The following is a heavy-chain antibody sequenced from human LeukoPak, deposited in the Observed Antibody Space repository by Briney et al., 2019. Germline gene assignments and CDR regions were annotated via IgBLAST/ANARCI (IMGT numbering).Heavy chain of an antibody. CDR3: ARPYSSSWYGVFAL. Sequence: GGSLRLSCAASGFTFSSYWMSWVRQAPGKGLEWVANVKQDGSEKYYVDSVKGRFTISRDNAKNSLYLQMNSLRAEDTAVYYCARPYSSSWYGVFALWGQGTLVTVSS. CDR1: GFTFSSYW. V-gene: IGHV3-7*01. CDR2: VKQDGSEK. D-gene: IGHD6-13*01. J-gene: IGHJ4*02.